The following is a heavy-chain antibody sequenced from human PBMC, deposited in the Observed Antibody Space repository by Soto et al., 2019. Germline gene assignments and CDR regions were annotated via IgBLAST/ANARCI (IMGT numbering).Heavy chain of an antibody. CDR2: MNGAGTST. D-gene: IGHD3-10*01. CDR3: ARGGADHYNYGLDV. CDR1: RFSLGTYA. V-gene: IGHV3-23*01. Sequence: GGSLRLSCAASRFSLGTYAMTWVRQPPGKGLEWVSSMNGAGTSTSHADSVKGRFTTSRDSSKNTLYLEMNSLRGEDTAIYYCARGGADHYNYGLDVWGQGTTVTVSS. J-gene: IGHJ6*02.